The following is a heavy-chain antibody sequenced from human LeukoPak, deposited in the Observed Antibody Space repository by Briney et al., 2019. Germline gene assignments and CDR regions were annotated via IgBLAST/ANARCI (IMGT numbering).Heavy chain of an antibody. J-gene: IGHJ3*02. D-gene: IGHD5-24*01. Sequence: SETLSLTCTVSGCSISSSRYYWGWIRQPPGKGLEWIGTIYYNADTYHNPSLKSRVTISVDTSKNQFSLKLSSVTAADTAVYYCASPREMATIYDAFDIWGQGTMVTVSS. CDR1: GCSISSSRYY. CDR2: IYYNADT. CDR3: ASPREMATIYDAFDI. V-gene: IGHV4-39*01.